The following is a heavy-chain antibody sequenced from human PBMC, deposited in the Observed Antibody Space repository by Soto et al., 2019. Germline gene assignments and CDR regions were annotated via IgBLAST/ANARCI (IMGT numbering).Heavy chain of an antibody. Sequence: GASVKVSCKASGYTFTSYYMHWVRQAPGQGLEWMGIINPSGGSTSYTQKFQGRVTMTRDTSTSTVYMELSSLRSEDTAVYYCARGGLIIVVGAGDAFDIWGQGTMVTVSS. J-gene: IGHJ3*02. CDR3: ARGGLIIVVGAGDAFDI. V-gene: IGHV1-46*01. D-gene: IGHD2-15*01. CDR1: GYTFTSYY. CDR2: INPSGGST.